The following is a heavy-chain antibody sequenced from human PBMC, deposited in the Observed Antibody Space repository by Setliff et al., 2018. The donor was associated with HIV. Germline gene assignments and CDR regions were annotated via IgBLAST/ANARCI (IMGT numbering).Heavy chain of an antibody. J-gene: IGHJ4*02. CDR2: IYYAGNT. CDR1: GASVSTIDYY. CDR3: ARHSRTAVPTIDY. D-gene: IGHD4-17*01. Sequence: LSLTCTVSGASVSTIDYYWGWVRQSPRAGLEWIADIYYAGNTYYNPSLKSRATISIDTSRNQFSLKVTSLTAADTAVYYCARHSRTAVPTIDYWGQGTLVTVSS. V-gene: IGHV4-39*01.